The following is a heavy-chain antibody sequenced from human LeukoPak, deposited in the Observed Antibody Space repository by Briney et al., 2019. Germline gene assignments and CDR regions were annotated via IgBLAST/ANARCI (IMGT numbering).Heavy chain of an antibody. Sequence: ASVEVSCKASGYTFTIYGISWVRQAPGQGLEWMGWISTYNGNTNYAQKLQGRVTMTTDTSTSTAYMELRSLRSDDTAVYYCARDPDVGVLRYFDWYGTSYYFDYWGQGTLVTVSS. D-gene: IGHD3-9*01. V-gene: IGHV1-18*01. CDR2: ISTYNGNT. CDR3: ARDPDVGVLRYFDWYGTSYYFDY. J-gene: IGHJ4*02. CDR1: GYTFTIYG.